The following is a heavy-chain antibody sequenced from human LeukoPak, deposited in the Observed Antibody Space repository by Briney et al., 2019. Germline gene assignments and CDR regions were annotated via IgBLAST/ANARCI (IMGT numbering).Heavy chain of an antibody. D-gene: IGHD5-18*01. Sequence: GGSLRLSCAASGFTFSSYWMSWVRQAPGEGLEWVSVIYSGGSTYYADSVKGRFTISRDNSKNTLYLQMNSLRAEDTAVYYCARAQRGYSYLLDYWGQGTLVTVSS. CDR2: IYSGGST. V-gene: IGHV3-66*01. J-gene: IGHJ4*02. CDR3: ARAQRGYSYLLDY. CDR1: GFTFSSYW.